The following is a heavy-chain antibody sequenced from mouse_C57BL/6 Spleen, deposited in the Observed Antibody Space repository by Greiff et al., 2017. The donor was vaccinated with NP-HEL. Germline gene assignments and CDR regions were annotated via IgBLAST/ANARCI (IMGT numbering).Heavy chain of an antibody. Sequence: VQLQQPGAELVMPGASVKLSCKASGYTFTSYWMHWVKQRPGQGLEWIGKIDPSDSYTNYNQKFKGKSTLTVDKSSSTAYMQLSSLTSEDSAVYYCARDYYSNYAWFAYWGQGTLVTVSA. D-gene: IGHD2-5*01. J-gene: IGHJ3*01. CDR1: GYTFTSYW. V-gene: IGHV1-69*01. CDR2: IDPSDSYT. CDR3: ARDYYSNYAWFAY.